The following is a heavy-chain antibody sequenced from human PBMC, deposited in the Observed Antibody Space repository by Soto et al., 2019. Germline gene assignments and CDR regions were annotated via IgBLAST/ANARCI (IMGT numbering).Heavy chain of an antibody. CDR2: ISYDGSNK. D-gene: IGHD3-22*01. J-gene: IGHJ4*02. V-gene: IGHV3-30*03. CDR1: GFTFSSYG. Sequence: GGSLRLSCAASGFTFSSYGMHWVRQAPGKGLEWVAVISYDGSNKYYADSVKGRFTISRDNSKNTLYLQMNSLRAEDTAVYYCGSGYYLKGVDYRGKGTLVTVSX. CDR3: GSGYYLKGVDY.